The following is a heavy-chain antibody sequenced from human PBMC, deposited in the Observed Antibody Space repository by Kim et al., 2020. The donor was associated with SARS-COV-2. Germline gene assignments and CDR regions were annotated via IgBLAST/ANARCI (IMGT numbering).Heavy chain of an antibody. Sequence: YNPSLKSRVTISIDTSKNQFSLKLSSVTAADTAVYYCARISKPRDPRFDYWGQGTLVTVSS. V-gene: IGHV4-39*07. J-gene: IGHJ4*02. CDR3: ARISKPRDPRFDY. D-gene: IGHD6-13*01.